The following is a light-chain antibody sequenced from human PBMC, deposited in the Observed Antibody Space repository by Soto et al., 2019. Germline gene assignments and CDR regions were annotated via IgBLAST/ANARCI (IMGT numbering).Light chain of an antibody. CDR3: QQYNTYST. Sequence: DIQMTQSPSTLSASVGDRVTITCRASQSISNWLAWYQQRPGKAPKLLIYDASSLESGVPSRFSGSGFGTEFTLTISSLQPDDFATYDCQQYNTYSTFGQGTKVYLK. V-gene: IGKV1-5*01. CDR1: QSISNW. CDR2: DAS. J-gene: IGKJ1*01.